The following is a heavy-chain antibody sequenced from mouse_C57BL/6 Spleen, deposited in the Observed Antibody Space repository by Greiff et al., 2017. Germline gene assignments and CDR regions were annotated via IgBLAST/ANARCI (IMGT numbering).Heavy chain of an antibody. V-gene: IGHV5-17*01. CDR3: ARGVADFDY. Sequence: EVMLVEPGGGLVKPGGSLKLSCAASGFTFSDYGMHWVRQAPEKGLEWVAYISIGSSTIYYADTVKGRFTISRDNAKNTLFLQMTSLRSEDAAMYYCARGVADFDYWGQGTTLTVSS. CDR1: GFTFSDYG. CDR2: ISIGSSTI. D-gene: IGHD1-1*01. J-gene: IGHJ2*01.